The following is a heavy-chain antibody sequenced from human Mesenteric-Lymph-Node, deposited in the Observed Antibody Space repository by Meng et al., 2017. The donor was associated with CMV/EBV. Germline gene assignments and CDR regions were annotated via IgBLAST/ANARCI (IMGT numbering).Heavy chain of an antibody. Sequence: GQTQGAAPGLVTPSRTLSLTCTVSRGSFSSYPWSWIRQPPGKGLEWVGYMSYSGSTNYNPSLKSRITMSLDTSKTQFPLELSSVTAADTAVYYCGRDNWGSIDYWGQGTLVTVSS. D-gene: IGHD7-27*01. CDR3: GRDNWGSIDY. V-gene: IGHV4-59*13. J-gene: IGHJ4*02. CDR2: MSYSGST. CDR1: RGSFSSYP.